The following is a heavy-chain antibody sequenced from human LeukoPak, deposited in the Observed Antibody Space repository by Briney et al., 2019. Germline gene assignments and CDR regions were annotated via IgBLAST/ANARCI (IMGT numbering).Heavy chain of an antibody. CDR1: GFTFSSYG. J-gene: IGHJ3*02. CDR2: IWYGGSNK. V-gene: IGHV3-33*01. CDR3: ARDRGQWLVLDAFDI. D-gene: IGHD6-19*01. Sequence: GGSLTLSCAASGFTFSSYGMHWVRQAPGKGLEWVAVIWYGGSNKYYADSVKGRFTSSRDNCKNTLYLQMNSLRAEDTAVYYCARDRGQWLVLDAFDIWGQGTMVSVSS.